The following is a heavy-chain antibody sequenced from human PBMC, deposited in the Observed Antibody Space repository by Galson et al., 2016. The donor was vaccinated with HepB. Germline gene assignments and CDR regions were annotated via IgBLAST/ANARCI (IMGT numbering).Heavy chain of an antibody. CDR1: GITFTTYD. V-gene: IGHV3-30*04. CDR3: ARDLNPDYYYYGMDV. J-gene: IGHJ6*02. Sequence: SLRLSCAASGITFTTYDLHWVRQAPGKGLEWVALISHDGNKKYYADSVKGRFTISRDNSKNTLDLQMNSLRVEDTAVYYCARDLNPDYYYYGMDVWGQGTTVTVSS. CDR2: ISHDGNKK.